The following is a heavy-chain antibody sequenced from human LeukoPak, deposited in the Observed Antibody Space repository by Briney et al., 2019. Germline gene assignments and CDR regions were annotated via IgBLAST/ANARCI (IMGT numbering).Heavy chain of an antibody. D-gene: IGHD3-16*01. J-gene: IGHJ6*03. CDR3: ARVPPTDVGVGYMDV. CDR1: GYTFTSYG. CDR2: ISAYNGNT. V-gene: IGHV1-18*01. Sequence: ASVKVSCKASGYTFTSYGISWVRQAPGQGLEWMGWISAYNGNTNYAQKLQGRVTMTTDTSTSTAYMELRSLRSDGTAVYYCARVPPTDVGVGYMDVWGKGTTVTVSS.